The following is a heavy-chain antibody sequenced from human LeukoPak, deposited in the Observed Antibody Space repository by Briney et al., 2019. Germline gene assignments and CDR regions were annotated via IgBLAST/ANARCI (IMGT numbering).Heavy chain of an antibody. CDR3: ARGAIGPDYYSGMDV. CDR1: GFTFSSYG. D-gene: IGHD1-14*01. CDR2: IWYDGSNK. Sequence: GRSLRLSCAASGFTFSSYGMHWLRQAPGKGLEWVAVIWYDGSNKYYADSVKGRFTISRDNSKNTLYLQMNSLRAEDTAVYYCARGAIGPDYYSGMDVWGQGTTVTVSS. V-gene: IGHV3-33*01. J-gene: IGHJ6*02.